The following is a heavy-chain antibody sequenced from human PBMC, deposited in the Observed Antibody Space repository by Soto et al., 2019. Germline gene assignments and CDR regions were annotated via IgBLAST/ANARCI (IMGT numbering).Heavy chain of an antibody. CDR3: ARDQRDVVVPAAIESLHYYYYYGMDV. J-gene: IGHJ6*02. V-gene: IGHV4-4*02. D-gene: IGHD2-2*02. Sequence: SETLSHTCAVAGASISSSNWWIWVRQPPGKGLEWIGEIYHIGSTNSHPSLKSRFTISVDKSKNQFSLKLSSVTAADTAVYYCARDQRDVVVPAAIESLHYYYYYGMDVWGQGTTVNVSS. CDR1: GASISSSNW. CDR2: IYHIGST.